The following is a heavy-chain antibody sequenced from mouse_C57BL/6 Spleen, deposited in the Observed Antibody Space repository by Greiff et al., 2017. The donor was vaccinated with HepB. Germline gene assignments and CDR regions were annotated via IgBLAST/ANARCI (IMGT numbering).Heavy chain of an antibody. CDR3: ARSYYSNYGYFDY. D-gene: IGHD2-5*01. CDR2: IYPGSGST. V-gene: IGHV1-55*01. Sequence: VQLQQPGAELVKPGASVKMSCKASGYTFTSYWITWVKQRPGQGLEWIGDIYPGSGSTNYNEKFESKATLTVDTSSSTAYMQLSSLTSEDSAVYYCARSYYSNYGYFDYWGQGTTLTVSS. J-gene: IGHJ2*01. CDR1: GYTFTSYW.